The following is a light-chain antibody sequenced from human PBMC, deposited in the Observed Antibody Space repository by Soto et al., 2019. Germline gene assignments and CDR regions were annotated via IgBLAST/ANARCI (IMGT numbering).Light chain of an antibody. CDR1: SSDVGGYNY. CDR3: SSYTSSSTRV. CDR2: EVS. J-gene: IGLJ1*01. Sequence: QSALTQPASVSGSPGQSITISCTGTSSDVGGYNYVSWYQQHPGKAPKVMIYEVSNRPSGVSNRFSGSKSGNTASLTISGLQAEDEAAYYCSSYTSSSTRVFGTGTKVTVL. V-gene: IGLV2-14*01.